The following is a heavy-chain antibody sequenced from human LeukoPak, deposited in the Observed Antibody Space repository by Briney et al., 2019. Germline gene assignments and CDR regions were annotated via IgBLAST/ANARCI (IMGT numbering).Heavy chain of an antibody. CDR3: ARAREFSFVYYYYYMDV. J-gene: IGHJ6*03. CDR1: GDSVSSNSAA. CDR2: TYYRSKWYN. Sequence: SQTLSLTCAISGDSVSSNSAAWNWIRQSPSRGLEWLGRTYYRSKWYNDYAVSVNSRITINPDTYKNLFSLQLNSVPPEDTAVYYCARAREFSFVYYYYYMDVWGKGTTVTVSS. V-gene: IGHV6-1*01. D-gene: IGHD3-3*01.